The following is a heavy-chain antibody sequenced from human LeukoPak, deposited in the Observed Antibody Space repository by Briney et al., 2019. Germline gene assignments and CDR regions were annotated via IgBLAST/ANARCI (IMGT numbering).Heavy chain of an antibody. J-gene: IGHJ5*02. CDR1: GGSFSGYY. Sequence: SETLSLTCAVYGGSFSGYYWSWIRQPPGKGLEWIGEINHSGSTNYNPSLKSRVTISVDTSKNQFSLKLSSVTAADTAVYYCARVQSRIAAAGKGPRGWFDPWGQGTLVTVSS. D-gene: IGHD6-13*01. V-gene: IGHV4-34*01. CDR2: INHSGST. CDR3: ARVQSRIAAAGKGPRGWFDP.